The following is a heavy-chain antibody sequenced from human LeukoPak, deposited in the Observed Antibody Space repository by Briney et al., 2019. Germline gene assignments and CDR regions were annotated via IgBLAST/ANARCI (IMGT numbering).Heavy chain of an antibody. CDR2: INPNSGGT. CDR1: GYTFTGYY. J-gene: IGHJ4*02. V-gene: IGHV1-2*02. D-gene: IGHD5-18*01. Sequence: ASVKVPCKASGYTFTGYYMHWVRQAPGQGLEWMGWINPNSGGTNYAQKFQGRVTMTRDTSISTAYMELSRLRSDDTAVYYCARAMIQLWPPPDYWGQGTLVTVSS. CDR3: ARAMIQLWPPPDY.